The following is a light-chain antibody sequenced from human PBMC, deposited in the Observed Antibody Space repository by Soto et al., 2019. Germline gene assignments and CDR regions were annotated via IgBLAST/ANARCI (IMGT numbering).Light chain of an antibody. CDR3: QTWGTGTWV. V-gene: IGLV4-69*01. J-gene: IGLJ3*02. CDR1: SGHSSYA. Sequence: QPVLTQSPSASASLGASVKLTCTLNSGHSSYAIAWHQQQSEKGPRYLMKLNSDGSHSKGDGIPDRFSGSSSGAERYLTISSLQSEDEADYYCQTWGTGTWVFGGGTKVTVL. CDR2: LNSDGSH.